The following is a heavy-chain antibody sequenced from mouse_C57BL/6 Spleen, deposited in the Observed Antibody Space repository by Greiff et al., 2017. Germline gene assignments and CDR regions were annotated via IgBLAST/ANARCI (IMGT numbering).Heavy chain of an antibody. CDR3: ARLGRSTVGRDY. V-gene: IGHV1-61*01. D-gene: IGHD1-1*01. CDR2: IYPSDSET. J-gene: IGHJ2*01. CDR1: GYTFTSYW. Sequence: QVQLQQPGAELVRPGSSVKLSCKASGYTFTSYWMDWVKQRPGQGLEWIGNIYPSDSETHYNQKFKDKATLTVDTSSSTASMPLSSLPSKDSAVYYCARLGRSTVGRDYWGQGTTLTVSS.